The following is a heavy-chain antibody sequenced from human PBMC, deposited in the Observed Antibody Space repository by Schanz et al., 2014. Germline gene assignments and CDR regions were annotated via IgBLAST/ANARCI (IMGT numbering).Heavy chain of an antibody. CDR1: GFTFSRFG. CDR3: AKRNHDMQSLPLDY. Sequence: QVQLVESGGGVVRPGRSLRLSCATSGFTFSRFGMHWVRQAPGKGLEWVSGISDNGISTYYADSVKGRFSISRENSKSILYLQMNSLRAEDTAVYYCAKRNHDMQSLPLDYWGQGTLVNVSS. V-gene: IGHV3-NL1*01. J-gene: IGHJ4*02. D-gene: IGHD3-9*01. CDR2: ISDNGIST.